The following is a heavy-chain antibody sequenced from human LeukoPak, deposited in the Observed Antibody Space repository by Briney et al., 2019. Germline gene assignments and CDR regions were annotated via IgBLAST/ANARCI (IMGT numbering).Heavy chain of an antibody. D-gene: IGHD1-26*01. CDR1: GFTFSSYA. CDR2: ITASGGST. Sequence: PGGSLRLSCAASGXTASGFTFSSYALSWVRQAPGKGLEWVSGITASGGSTQYADSVKGRFTISRDNSKNTLYLQMNSLRAEDTAVYYCATETSGSYYYFAHWGQGTLVTVSS. CDR3: ATETSGSYYYFAH. J-gene: IGHJ4*02. V-gene: IGHV3-23*01.